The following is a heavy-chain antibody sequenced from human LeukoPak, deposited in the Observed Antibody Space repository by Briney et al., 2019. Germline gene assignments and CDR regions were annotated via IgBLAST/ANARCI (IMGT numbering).Heavy chain of an antibody. CDR2: ISGRSDSI. Sequence: QSGGSLRLSCAASGFTFSSYTMSRVRQAPGKGLERVSGISGRSDSIYYADSVEGRFTISRDYSKSTVDLQMNSLRAEDTAVYYCAREKWERHHCGVDVWGQGTMVTVSS. CDR1: GFTFSSYT. D-gene: IGHD1-26*01. J-gene: IGHJ3*01. V-gene: IGHV3-23*01. CDR3: AREKWERHHCGVDV.